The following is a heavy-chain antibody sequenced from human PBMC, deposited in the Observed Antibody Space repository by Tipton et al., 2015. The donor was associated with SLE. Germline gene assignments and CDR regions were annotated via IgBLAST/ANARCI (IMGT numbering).Heavy chain of an antibody. CDR1: EFTFRDYF. Sequence: LSLTCAASEFTFRDYFMSWIRQAPGKGLEWISTLSSGGSAIYYADSVKGRFSISRDNAKNSLSLQMNSLRVDDSGLYYCARDRWGEGDFDHWGQGTLVTVSS. CDR3: ARDRWGEGDFDH. J-gene: IGHJ4*02. V-gene: IGHV3-11*04. D-gene: IGHD3-10*01. CDR2: LSSGGSAI.